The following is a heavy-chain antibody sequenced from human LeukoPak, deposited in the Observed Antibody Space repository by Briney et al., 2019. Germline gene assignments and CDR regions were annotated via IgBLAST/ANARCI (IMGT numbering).Heavy chain of an antibody. CDR3: ARHHHSGSYRGDY. Sequence: KPSETLSLTCTVSGGSIGSYYWSWIRQPPGKGLEWIGYIYYSGSTNYNPSLKSRVTISVDTSKNQFPLKLSSVTAADTAVYYCARHHHSGSYRGDYWGQGTLVTVSS. J-gene: IGHJ4*02. CDR2: IYYSGST. V-gene: IGHV4-59*01. CDR1: GGSIGSYY. D-gene: IGHD1-26*01.